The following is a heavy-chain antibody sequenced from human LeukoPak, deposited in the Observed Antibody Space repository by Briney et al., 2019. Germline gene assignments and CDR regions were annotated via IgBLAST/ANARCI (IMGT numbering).Heavy chain of an antibody. CDR3: ARGGYGGTYFFDY. J-gene: IGHJ4*02. CDR1: GFTFSTYG. CDR2: VWYDGTNI. V-gene: IGHV3-33*01. Sequence: GRSLRLSCAASGFTFSTYGMHWVRQAPGKGLEWVAVVWYDGTNIHYVDSVKGRFTISRDNSKSTLYLQMNSLTAEDTAVYYCARGGYGGTYFFDYWGQGTPVTVSS. D-gene: IGHD1-26*01.